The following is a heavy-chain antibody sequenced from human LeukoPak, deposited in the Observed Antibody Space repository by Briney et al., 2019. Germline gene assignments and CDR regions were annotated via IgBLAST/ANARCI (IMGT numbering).Heavy chain of an antibody. CDR2: INHSGST. CDR3: ARGLGPHDY. CDR1: GGSFSGYY. Sequence: SETLSLTCAVYGGSFSGYYWSWIRRPPGKGLEWIGEINHSGSTNYNPSLKSRVTISVDTSKNQFSLKLSSVTAADTAVYYCARGLGPHDYWGQGTLVTVSS. J-gene: IGHJ4*02. V-gene: IGHV4-34*01.